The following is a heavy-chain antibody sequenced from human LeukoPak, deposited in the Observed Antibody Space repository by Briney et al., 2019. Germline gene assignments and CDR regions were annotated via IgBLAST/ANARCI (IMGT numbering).Heavy chain of an antibody. J-gene: IGHJ6*02. CDR3: ARDGSVWLGHYYYYGMDV. CDR1: GGTFSSYA. V-gene: IGHV1-3*01. Sequence: ASVKVSCKASGGTFSSYAISWVRQAPGQRLEWMGWINAGNGNTKYSQKFQGRVTITRDTSASTAYMELSSLRSEDTAVYYCARDGSVWLGHYYYYGMDVWGQGTTVTVSS. D-gene: IGHD6-19*01. CDR2: INAGNGNT.